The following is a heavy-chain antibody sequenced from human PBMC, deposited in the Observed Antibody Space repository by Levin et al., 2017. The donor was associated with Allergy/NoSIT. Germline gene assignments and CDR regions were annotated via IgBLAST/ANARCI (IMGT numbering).Heavy chain of an antibody. CDR2: IKSKTDGGTT. Sequence: GESLKISCAASGFTFSNAWMSWVRQAPGKGLEWVGRIKSKTDGGTTDYAAPVKGRFTISRDDSKNTLYLQMNSLKTEDTAVYYCTTFMITFGGVPHPNWGQGTLVTVSS. V-gene: IGHV3-15*01. CDR1: GFTFSNAW. D-gene: IGHD3-16*01. J-gene: IGHJ4*02. CDR3: TTFMITFGGVPHPN.